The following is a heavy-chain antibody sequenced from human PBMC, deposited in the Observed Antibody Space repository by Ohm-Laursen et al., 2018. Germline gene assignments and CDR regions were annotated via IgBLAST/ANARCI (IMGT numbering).Heavy chain of an antibody. CDR2: IYSGGGT. D-gene: IGHD2-2*01. V-gene: IGHV3-53*01. J-gene: IGHJ4*02. CDR3: AKAWGSSTYYFFDY. Sequence: SLRLSCAASGFTVSNNYMSWVRQAPGKGLEWVSVIYSGGGTNYADSVKGRFTISRDNSKNTLYLQMNSLRAEDAAVYYCAKAWGSSTYYFFDYWGQGTLVTVSS. CDR1: GFTVSNNY.